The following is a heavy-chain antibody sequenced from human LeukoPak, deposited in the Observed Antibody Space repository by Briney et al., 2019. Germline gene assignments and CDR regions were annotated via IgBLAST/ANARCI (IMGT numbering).Heavy chain of an antibody. Sequence: SETLSLTCTVSGGSISSSSHYWGWIRQPPGKGLEWIGEINHSGSTNYNPSLESRVTISVDTSKNHFSLKLSSVTAADTAVYYCASGQYYDLWSGYYVDWGQGTLVTVSA. V-gene: IGHV4-39*02. CDR3: ASGQYYDLWSGYYVD. CDR1: GGSISSSSHY. CDR2: INHSGST. D-gene: IGHD3-3*01. J-gene: IGHJ4*02.